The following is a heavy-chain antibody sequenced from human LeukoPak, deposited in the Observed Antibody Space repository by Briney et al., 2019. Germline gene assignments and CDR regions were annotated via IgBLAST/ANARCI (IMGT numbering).Heavy chain of an antibody. CDR2: INPNSGGT. CDR3: ARDTVWVGSHYDFWSGYYLDY. CDR1: GYTFTGYY. J-gene: IGHJ4*02. D-gene: IGHD3-3*01. Sequence: GASVKVSCKASGYTFTGYYMHWVRQAPGQGLEWMGWINPNSGGTNYAQKFQGRVTMTRDTSISTAYMELSRLRSDDTAVYYCARDTVWVGSHYDFWSGYYLDYWGQGTLVTVSS. V-gene: IGHV1-2*02.